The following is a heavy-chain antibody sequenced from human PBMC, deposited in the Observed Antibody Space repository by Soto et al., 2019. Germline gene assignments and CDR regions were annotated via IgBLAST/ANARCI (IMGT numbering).Heavy chain of an antibody. D-gene: IGHD2-8*01. J-gene: IGHJ4*02. CDR1: GFTFGDYA. Sequence: LRLSCTASGFTFGDYAMSWFRQAPGKGLEWVGFIRSKAYGGTTEYAASVKGRFTISRDDSKSIAYLQMNSLKTEDTAVYYCARDRYYREDFTAPDYWGQGTLVTVSS. V-gene: IGHV3-49*03. CDR2: IRSKAYGGTT. CDR3: ARDRYYREDFTAPDY.